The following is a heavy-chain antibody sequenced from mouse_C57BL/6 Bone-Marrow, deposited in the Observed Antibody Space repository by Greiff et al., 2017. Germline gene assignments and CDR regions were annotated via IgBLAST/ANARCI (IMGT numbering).Heavy chain of an antibody. J-gene: IGHJ3*01. D-gene: IGHD2-5*01. Sequence: VQLQQSGPELVKPGASVKISCKASGYSFTDYNMNWVKQSNGTSLEWIGVINPNYGTTSYTQKFKGKATLTVDQSSSTAYPQLNCLTSEDSAVYDCARPTYSIAWFAYWGQGTLVTVSA. CDR2: INPNYGTT. CDR1: GYSFTDYN. V-gene: IGHV1-39*01. CDR3: ARPTYSIAWFAY.